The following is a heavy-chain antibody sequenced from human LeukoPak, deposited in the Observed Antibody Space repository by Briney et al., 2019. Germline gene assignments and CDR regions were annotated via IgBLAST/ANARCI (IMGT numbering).Heavy chain of an antibody. CDR2: ISSSSSYI. CDR3: ARDHGLEPFDP. CDR1: GFTFSSYS. V-gene: IGHV3-21*01. J-gene: IGHJ5*02. D-gene: IGHD1-1*01. Sequence: GGSLRLSCAASGFTFSSYSMNWVRQASGKGLEWVSSISSSSSYIYYADSVKGRFTISRDNAKNSLYLQMNSLRAEDTAVYYCARDHGLEPFDPWGQGTLVTVSS.